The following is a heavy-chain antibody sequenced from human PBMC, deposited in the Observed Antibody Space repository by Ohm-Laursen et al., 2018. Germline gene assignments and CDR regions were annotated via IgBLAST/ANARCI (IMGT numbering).Heavy chain of an antibody. J-gene: IGHJ5*02. D-gene: IGHD3-10*01. Sequence: SLRLSCAASGFTLSSYGMNWVRQAPGKGLEWVSGVNSGGGTYYANSVKGRFTISRDNSKNMVYLLMGSLRAEDTAVYYCARDDASGSYGSWGQGILVTVSS. CDR3: ARDDASGSYGS. CDR2: VNSGGGT. V-gene: IGHV3-23*01. CDR1: GFTLSSYG.